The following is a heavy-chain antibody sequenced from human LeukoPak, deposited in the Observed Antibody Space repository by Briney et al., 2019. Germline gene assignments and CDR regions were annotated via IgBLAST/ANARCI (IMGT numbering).Heavy chain of an antibody. J-gene: IGHJ4*02. CDR3: ARVRDGYNYWYFDY. CDR1: GFTFSPHA. Sequence: PGRSLRLSCAASGFTFSPHAMHWVRQAPGKGLKWVAVISSDGSDKYYADSVQGRFTISRDNSKNTLYLQMNSLRAEDTAVCYCARVRDGYNYWYFDYWGQGTLVTVSS. CDR2: ISSDGSDK. D-gene: IGHD5-12*01. V-gene: IGHV3-30*14.